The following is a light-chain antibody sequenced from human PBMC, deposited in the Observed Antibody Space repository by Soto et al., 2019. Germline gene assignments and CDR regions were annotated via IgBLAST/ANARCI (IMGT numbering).Light chain of an antibody. Sequence: IQCTRSPASLCAALVERVSITFRASQNIDTWLAWYQQKPGKAPKLLIYKTSSLESGVPSRFSGSGSGTDFTLTISSLQTDDFAIYYCQQYNSYWTFGQGTKVDIK. CDR1: QNIDTW. CDR3: QQYNSYWT. CDR2: KTS. J-gene: IGKJ1*01. V-gene: IGKV1-5*03.